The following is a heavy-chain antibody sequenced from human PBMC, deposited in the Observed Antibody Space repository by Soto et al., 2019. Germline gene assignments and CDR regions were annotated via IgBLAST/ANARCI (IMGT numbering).Heavy chain of an antibody. CDR3: AKDLLLWFGELSPYYYYGMDV. J-gene: IGHJ6*02. Sequence: GGSLRLSCAASGFTFSSYGMHWVRQAPGKGLEWVAVISYDGSNKYYADSVKGRFTISRDNSKNTLYLQMNSLRAEDTAVYYCAKDLLLWFGELSPYYYYGMDVWGQGTTVTVSS. V-gene: IGHV3-30*18. CDR1: GFTFSSYG. CDR2: ISYDGSNK. D-gene: IGHD3-10*01.